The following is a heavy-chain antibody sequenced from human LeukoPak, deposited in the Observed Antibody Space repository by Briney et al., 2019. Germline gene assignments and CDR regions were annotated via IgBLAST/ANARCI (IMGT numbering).Heavy chain of an antibody. CDR1: GFTVSSNY. J-gene: IGHJ4*02. CDR3: AKDGANYYDSSGYPFDY. CDR2: ISGSGGST. D-gene: IGHD3-22*01. Sequence: GGSLRLSCAASGFTVSSNYMSWVRQAPGKGLEWVSAISGSGGSTYYADSVKGRFTISRDNSKNTLYLQMNSLRAEDTAVYYCAKDGANYYDSSGYPFDYWGQGTLVTVSS. V-gene: IGHV3-23*01.